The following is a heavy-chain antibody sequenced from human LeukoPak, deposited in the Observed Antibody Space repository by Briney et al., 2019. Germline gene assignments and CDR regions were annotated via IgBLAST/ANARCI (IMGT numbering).Heavy chain of an antibody. CDR3: AGYGSWSYHKAFDY. J-gene: IGHJ4*02. CDR1: GGAISSDY. V-gene: IGHV4-59*01. CDR2: VHSSGYT. D-gene: IGHD3-10*01. Sequence: TSETLSLTCSVSGGAISSDYWAWIRQPPGKGLEWIAYVHSSGYTSYNPSLKSRVTISIDTSKNQFSLKLNSVTAADTAVYYCAGYGSWSYHKAFDYWGQGTLVTVSS.